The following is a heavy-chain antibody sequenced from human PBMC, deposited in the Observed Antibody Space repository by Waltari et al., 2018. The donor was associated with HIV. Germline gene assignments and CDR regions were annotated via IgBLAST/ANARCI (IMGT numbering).Heavy chain of an antibody. D-gene: IGHD6-19*01. V-gene: IGHV3-30*01. CDR2: ISYDGSNK. CDR3: ARGIAVAGTPFGY. Sequence: LVLEWGGCVLQSWRSRGPGCVASGVTFSAYPLPWVRRAPGKGLEWVAVISYDGSNKYYADSVKGRFTISRDNSKNTLYLQMNSLRAEDTAVYYCARGIAVAGTPFGYWGQGTLVTVSS. CDR1: GVTFSAYP. J-gene: IGHJ4*02.